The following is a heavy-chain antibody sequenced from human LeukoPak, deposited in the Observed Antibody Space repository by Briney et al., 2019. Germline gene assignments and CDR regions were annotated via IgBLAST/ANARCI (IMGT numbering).Heavy chain of an antibody. CDR3: ARSTYYYDSSGYLYPSFFDY. V-gene: IGHV3-48*02. CDR1: GFTFTSYS. Sequence: VWSLRLSCAASGFTFTSYSMNWVRQAPGHGLEWVSYISPTSHTIYYADTVKGRFTISRDNAKNSLYLQMNSLRDEDTAVYYCARSTYYYDSSGYLYPSFFDYWGQGNLVTVSS. D-gene: IGHD3-22*01. J-gene: IGHJ4*02. CDR2: ISPTSHTI.